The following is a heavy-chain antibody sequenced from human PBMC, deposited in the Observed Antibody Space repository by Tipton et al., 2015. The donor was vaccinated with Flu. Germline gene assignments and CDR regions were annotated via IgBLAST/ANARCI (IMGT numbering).Heavy chain of an antibody. CDR2: VYHGGTT. J-gene: IGHJ4*02. CDR3: ARGLYGSGSYQWRYFDS. D-gene: IGHD3-10*01. CDR1: GYSINSRYY. Sequence: TLSLTCTVSGYSINSRYYWGWIRQPPGKGLEWIGCVYHGGTTYYNPSLKSRVAISLDTFQNQFSLKLTSVTAADTAVYYCARGLYGSGSYQWRYFDSWGQGTLVAVSS. V-gene: IGHV4-38-2*02.